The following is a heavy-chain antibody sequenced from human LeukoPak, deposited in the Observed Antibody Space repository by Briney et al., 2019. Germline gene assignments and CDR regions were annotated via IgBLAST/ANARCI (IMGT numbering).Heavy chain of an antibody. V-gene: IGHV1-69*05. CDR1: GGTFSSYA. D-gene: IGHD3-3*01. Sequence: ASVKVSCTASGGTFSSYAISWVRQAPGQGLEWMGGIIPIFGTANYAQKFQGRVTITTDESTSTAYMELSSLRSEDTAVYYCARALWSGYTFDIWGQGTMVTVSS. J-gene: IGHJ3*02. CDR3: ARALWSGYTFDI. CDR2: IIPIFGTA.